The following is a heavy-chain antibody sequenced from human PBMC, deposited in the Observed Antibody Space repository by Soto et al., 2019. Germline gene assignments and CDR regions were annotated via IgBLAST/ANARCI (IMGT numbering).Heavy chain of an antibody. J-gene: IGHJ3*02. D-gene: IGHD3-10*01. CDR3: AKGIYGSGGLHAFDI. V-gene: IGHV3-30*18. CDR1: GFTFSSYG. Sequence: VQLVESGGGVVQPGRSLRLSCAASGFTFSSYGMHWVRQAPGKGLEWVAVISYDGSNKYYADSVKGRFTISRDNSKNTLYLQMNSLRAEDTAVYYCAKGIYGSGGLHAFDIWGQGTMVTVSS. CDR2: ISYDGSNK.